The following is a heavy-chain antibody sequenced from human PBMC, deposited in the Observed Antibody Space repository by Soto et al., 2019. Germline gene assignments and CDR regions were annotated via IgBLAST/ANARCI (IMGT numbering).Heavy chain of an antibody. V-gene: IGHV1-18*01. CDR2: ISGHTGNT. D-gene: IGHD2-2*01. CDR3: ARVCSSTSCDYYYYYGMDV. CDR1: GYTFTRYG. J-gene: IGHJ6*02. Sequence: ASVKVSCKASGYTFTRYGFGWVRQAPGQGLEWMGWISGHTGNTDYAQKVQGRVTMTTDTSTSTAYMELSSLRSEDTAVYYCARVCSSTSCDYYYYYGMDVWGQGTTVTVSS.